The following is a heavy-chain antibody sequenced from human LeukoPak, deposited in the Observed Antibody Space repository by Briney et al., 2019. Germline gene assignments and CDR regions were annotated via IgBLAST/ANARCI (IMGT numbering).Heavy chain of an antibody. CDR3: AAGGNWNGGGHFDY. CDR2: IVVGSGNT. V-gene: IGHV1-58*01. J-gene: IGHJ4*02. D-gene: IGHD1-20*01. CDR1: GFTFTSSA. Sequence: ASVKVSCKASGFTFTSSAVQWVRQARGQRLEWIGWIVVGSGNTNYAQKFQERVTITRDMSTSTAYMELSSLRSEDTAVYYCAAGGNWNGGGHFDYWGQGTLVTVSS.